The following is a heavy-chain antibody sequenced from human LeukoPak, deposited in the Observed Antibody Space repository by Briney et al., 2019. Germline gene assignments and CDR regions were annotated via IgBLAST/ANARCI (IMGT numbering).Heavy chain of an antibody. Sequence: SETLSLTCTVSGYSISSDYFWGWIRQPPGKGLEWIATIYHSGSTYYNPSLKSRVTISVDTSKNQFSLKLSSVTAADTAVYYCARDPGPGLGYDYWGQGTLVTVSS. CDR1: GYSISSDYF. CDR2: IYHSGST. CDR3: ARDPGPGLGYDY. D-gene: IGHD6-19*01. J-gene: IGHJ4*02. V-gene: IGHV4-38-2*02.